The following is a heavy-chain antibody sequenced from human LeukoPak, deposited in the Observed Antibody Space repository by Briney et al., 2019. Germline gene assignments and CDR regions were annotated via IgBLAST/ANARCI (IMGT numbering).Heavy chain of an antibody. J-gene: IGHJ4*02. D-gene: IGHD5-24*01. CDR3: ARGELEMATNQPFDY. CDR2: ISGSGGST. CDR1: AFSFSSYA. Sequence: PGGSLRLSCAASAFSFSSYAMSWVRQAPGKGLEWVSAISGSGGSTYYADSVKGRFTISRDNAKNSLYLQMHSLRAEDTAVYYCARGELEMATNQPFDYWGQGTLVTVSS. V-gene: IGHV3-23*01.